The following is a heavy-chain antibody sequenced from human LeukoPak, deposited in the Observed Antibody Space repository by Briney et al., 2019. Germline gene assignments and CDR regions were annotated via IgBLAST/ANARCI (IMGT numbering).Heavy chain of an antibody. CDR3: ARDRGYCSSTSCYSYYYYGMDV. J-gene: IGHJ6*04. Sequence: GASVKVSCKASGYTFTSYYMHWVRQAPGQGLEWMGIINSSGGSTSYAQKFQGRVTMTRDTSTSTVYMELRSLRSEDTAVYYCARDRGYCSSTSCYSYYYYGMDVWGKGTTVSVSS. D-gene: IGHD2-2*01. CDR2: INSSGGST. V-gene: IGHV1-46*01. CDR1: GYTFTSYY.